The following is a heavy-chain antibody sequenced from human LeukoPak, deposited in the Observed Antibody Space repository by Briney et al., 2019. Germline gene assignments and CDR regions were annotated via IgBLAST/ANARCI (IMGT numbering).Heavy chain of an antibody. CDR3: ATAAGYSSGWVWFDP. D-gene: IGHD6-19*01. J-gene: IGHJ5*02. V-gene: IGHV4-4*02. Sequence: SGTLSLTCAVSGGSISSSNWWSWVRQPPGKGLEWIGEIYHSGSTNYNPSLKSRVTISVDKSKNLFSLKLSSVTAADTAVYYCATAAGYSSGWVWFDPWGQGTLVTVSS. CDR1: GGSISSSNW. CDR2: IYHSGST.